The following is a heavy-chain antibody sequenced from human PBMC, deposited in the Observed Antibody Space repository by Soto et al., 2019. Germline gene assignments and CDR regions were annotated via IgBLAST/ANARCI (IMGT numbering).Heavy chain of an antibody. CDR1: GYTFTIYC. V-gene: IGHV1-18*01. Sequence: ASVKVSCKASGYTFTIYCISWVRQAPGQGLEWMGWISAYNGNTNYAQKLQGRVTMTTDTSTSTAYMELRSLRSDDTAVYYCAREEGGSSRDEPMDVWGKGTTVSVSS. CDR3: AREEGGSSRDEPMDV. D-gene: IGHD6-13*01. J-gene: IGHJ6*04. CDR2: ISAYNGNT.